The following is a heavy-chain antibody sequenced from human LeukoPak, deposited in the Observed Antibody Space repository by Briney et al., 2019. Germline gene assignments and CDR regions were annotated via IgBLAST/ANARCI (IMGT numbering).Heavy chain of an antibody. V-gene: IGHV3-48*04. J-gene: IGHJ3*02. Sequence: PGGSLRLSCAASGFTFSSYAMSWVRQAPGKGLEWVSYISSSGSSIYYADSVKGRFTISRDNAKNSLYLQMNGLRAEDTAVYYCARAIYDGFDIWGQGTMVTVSS. CDR1: GFTFSSYA. CDR2: ISSSGSSI. D-gene: IGHD3-9*01. CDR3: ARAIYDGFDI.